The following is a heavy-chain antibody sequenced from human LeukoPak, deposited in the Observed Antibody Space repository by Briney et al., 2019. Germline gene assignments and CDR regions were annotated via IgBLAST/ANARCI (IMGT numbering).Heavy chain of an antibody. J-gene: IGHJ6*02. CDR3: ARGGTVRNGMDV. CDR1: GGSISFYY. D-gene: IGHD1-26*01. Sequence: SETLSLTCSVSGGSISFYYWSWIRQPPGKGLEWMGYIYYSGSTNYNPSLKSRVTISVDTSRNQFSLKLSSVTAADTAVYYCARGGTVRNGMDVWGQGTTVTVSS. V-gene: IGHV4-59*01. CDR2: IYYSGST.